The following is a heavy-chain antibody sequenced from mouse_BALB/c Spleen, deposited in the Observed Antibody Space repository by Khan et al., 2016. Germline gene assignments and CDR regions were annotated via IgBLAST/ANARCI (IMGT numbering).Heavy chain of an antibody. Sequence: EVALVESGGGLVQPGGSRKLSCAASGYTFSSFGMNWVRQAPEKGLEWVAYISSGSSNIYYADTVKGRFTISRDNPENPLFLQMTSLRSEDTAMYYCARYDVDNYAMDYWGQGTSVTVSS. J-gene: IGHJ4*01. V-gene: IGHV5-17*02. D-gene: IGHD2-12*01. CDR3: ARYDVDNYAMDY. CDR1: GYTFSSFG. CDR2: ISSGSSNI.